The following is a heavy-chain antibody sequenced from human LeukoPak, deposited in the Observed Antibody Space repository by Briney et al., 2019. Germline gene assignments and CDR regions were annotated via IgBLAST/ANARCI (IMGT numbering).Heavy chain of an antibody. CDR2: ISSSSSYI. Sequence: GGSLRLSCAASGFTFSSYSMNWVRQAPGKGLEWVSSISSSSSYIYYADSVKGRFTISRDNATNSLYLQMNSLRAEDTAVYYCARDRGYYDSSGYTPIDYWGQGTLVTVSS. D-gene: IGHD3-22*01. CDR1: GFTFSSYS. V-gene: IGHV3-21*01. J-gene: IGHJ4*02. CDR3: ARDRGYYDSSGYTPIDY.